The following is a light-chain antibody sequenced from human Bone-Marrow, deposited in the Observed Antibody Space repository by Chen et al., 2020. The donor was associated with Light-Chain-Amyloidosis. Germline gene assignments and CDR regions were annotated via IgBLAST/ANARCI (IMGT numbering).Light chain of an antibody. V-gene: IGLV2-14*01. Sequence: QSALTQPASVSGSPGQSITISCTGTSSDVGGDNHVSWYQQHPDKAPKLMLCEVTNRPSWVPDRFSGSKSDNTASLTISGLQTEDEADYFCSSYTITNTLVFGSGTRVTVL. CDR2: EVT. J-gene: IGLJ1*01. CDR1: SSDVGGDNH. CDR3: SSYTITNTLV.